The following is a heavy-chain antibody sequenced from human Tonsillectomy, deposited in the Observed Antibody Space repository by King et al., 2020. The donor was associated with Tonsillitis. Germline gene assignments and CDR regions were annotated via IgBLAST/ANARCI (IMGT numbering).Heavy chain of an antibody. CDR2: ISAYNGNT. V-gene: IGHV1-18*01. CDR1: GYTFTSYG. J-gene: IGHJ4*02. Sequence: VQLVESGAEVKKPGASVKVSCKASGYTFTSYGITWVRQAPGQGLEWMGWISAYNGNTNYAQKLQGRVTMTTDTSTSTAYMELRSLGSDDTAVYYCAGDHGIAVAGTVDYWGQGTLVTVSS. D-gene: IGHD6-19*01. CDR3: AGDHGIAVAGTVDY.